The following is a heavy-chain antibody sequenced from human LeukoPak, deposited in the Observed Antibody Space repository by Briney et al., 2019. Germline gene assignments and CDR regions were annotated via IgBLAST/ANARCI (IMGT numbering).Heavy chain of an antibody. Sequence: GGSLRLSCAASGFTFSSYSMNWVRQAPGKGLEWVSSISSSSSYIYYADSVKGRFTISRDNAKNSLYLQMNSLRAEDTAVYYCARDRDGLLPYYYYYDMDVWGQGTTVTVSS. CDR2: ISSSSSYI. V-gene: IGHV3-21*01. CDR3: ARDRDGLLPYYYYYDMDV. J-gene: IGHJ6*02. CDR1: GFTFSSYS. D-gene: IGHD2-15*01.